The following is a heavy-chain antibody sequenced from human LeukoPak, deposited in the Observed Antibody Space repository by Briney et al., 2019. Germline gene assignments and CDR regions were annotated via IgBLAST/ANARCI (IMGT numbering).Heavy chain of an antibody. CDR1: GFTFNSYA. CDR3: AKQHGDYQYYFDY. V-gene: IGHV3-30*18. Sequence: GGSLRLSCAASGFTFNSYAMHWVRQAPGKGLEWVAVVSYDGSNKYYADSVKGRFTISRDISKNTLYLQMNSLRAEDTAVYYCAKQHGDYQYYFDYWGQGTLVTVSS. CDR2: VSYDGSNK. D-gene: IGHD4-17*01. J-gene: IGHJ4*02.